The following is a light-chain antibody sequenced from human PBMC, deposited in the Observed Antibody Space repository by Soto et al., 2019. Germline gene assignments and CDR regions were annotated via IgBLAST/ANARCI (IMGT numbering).Light chain of an antibody. J-gene: IGKJ1*01. V-gene: IGKV3-11*01. CDR3: QQRSYWPRT. CDR2: DAS. Sequence: EIVLTQSPGTLSLSPGQRATLSCRASQSVSSFLAWYQQKPGQAPRLLIYDASNRATGIPARFSGSGSGTDFTLTISSLEPEDFAVYYCQQRSYWPRTFGQGTKVDIK. CDR1: QSVSSF.